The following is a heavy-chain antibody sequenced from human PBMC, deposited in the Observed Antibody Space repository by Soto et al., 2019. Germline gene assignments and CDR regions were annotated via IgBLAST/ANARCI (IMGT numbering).Heavy chain of an antibody. D-gene: IGHD4-17*01. J-gene: IGHJ4*02. CDR2: VYYTGTT. V-gene: IGHV4-59*01. CDR1: GGSIGSYH. CDR3: ARDTVLTGMFDF. Sequence: QVLLQESGPGQVKPSETLSLTCPVSGGSIGSYHWSWVRQPPGKGLEWIASVYYTGTTNYNPSLGSRVTISIDAPGNRFSMEITSVTAADTAIYYCARDTVLTGMFDFWGQGTLVTVSS.